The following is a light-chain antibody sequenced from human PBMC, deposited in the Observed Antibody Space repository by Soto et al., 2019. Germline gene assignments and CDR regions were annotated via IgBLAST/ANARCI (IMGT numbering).Light chain of an antibody. CDR3: QQSYDVPLT. J-gene: IGKJ3*01. CDR1: QSIHNY. Sequence: DIQMTQSPSSLSASVGDRVTITCRASQSIHNYLNWYQLKPGIAPRLLIYAASSLQSGVPSRFSGSGSGTDFTLTIISLQPEDFATYYFQQSYDVPLTFGPGTKVDFK. CDR2: AAS. V-gene: IGKV1-39*01.